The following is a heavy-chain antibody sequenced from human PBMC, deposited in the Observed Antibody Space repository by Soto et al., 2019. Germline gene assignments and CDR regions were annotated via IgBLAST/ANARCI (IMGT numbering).Heavy chain of an antibody. D-gene: IGHD6-13*01. CDR2: ISSSGGST. V-gene: IGHV3-23*01. J-gene: IGHJ4*02. Sequence: PGGSLRLSCAASGFSLSTYAVSWVRQAPGKGLEWVSVISSSGGSTSYADSVKGRFTISRDTSKNTLFLQMNSLRAEDTAVYYCAKSAGSSSWFFAMDYWGQGTLVTVS. CDR3: AKSAGSSSWFFAMDY. CDR1: GFSLSTYA.